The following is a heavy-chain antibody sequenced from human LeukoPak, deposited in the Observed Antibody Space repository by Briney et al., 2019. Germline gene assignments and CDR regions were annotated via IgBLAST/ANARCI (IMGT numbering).Heavy chain of an antibody. V-gene: IGHV3-30*02. CDR3: AKDRHPPPRFLEWLYAEYFEH. J-gene: IGHJ1*01. D-gene: IGHD3-3*01. Sequence: GGSLRLSCAASGFTFSSYGMHWVRQAPGRGLEWVAFIRYDGSSTYYADSVKGRFTISRDNSKNTVYLLMNSLRTEDTAVYFCAKDRHPPPRFLEWLYAEYFEHWGQGTLVTVSS. CDR1: GFTFSSYG. CDR2: IRYDGSST.